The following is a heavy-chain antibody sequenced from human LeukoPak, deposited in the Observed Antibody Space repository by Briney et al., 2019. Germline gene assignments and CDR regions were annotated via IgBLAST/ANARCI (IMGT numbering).Heavy chain of an antibody. V-gene: IGHV3-73*01. CDR1: GFTFSGST. CDR3: TRNRPGYSSGWNFDY. CDR2: IRSKANSYAT. Sequence: PGGSLRLSCAASGFTFSGSTMHWVRQAPGKGLEWVCRIRSKANSYATAYAASVKGRFTISRDDSKNTAYLQMNSLKPGDTAVYYCTRNRPGYSSGWNFDYWGQGTLVTVSS. D-gene: IGHD6-19*01. J-gene: IGHJ4*02.